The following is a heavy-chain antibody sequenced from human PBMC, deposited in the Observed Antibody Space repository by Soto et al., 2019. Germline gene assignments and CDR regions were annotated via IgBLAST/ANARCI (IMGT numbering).Heavy chain of an antibody. CDR2: IYPGDSDT. CDR3: ARVVEGDPYYYYGMDV. D-gene: IGHD3-10*01. J-gene: IGHJ6*02. V-gene: IGHV5-51*01. Sequence: PGESLKISCKGSGYTFTSYWIGWVRQMPGKGLEWMGIIYPGDSDTRYSPSLQGQVTISADKSISTAYLQWSSLKASDTAMYYCARVVEGDPYYYYGMDVWGQGTTVTVSS. CDR1: GYTFTSYW.